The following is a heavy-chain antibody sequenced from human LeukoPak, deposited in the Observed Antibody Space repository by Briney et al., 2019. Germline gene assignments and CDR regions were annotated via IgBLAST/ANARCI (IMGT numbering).Heavy chain of an antibody. Sequence: GGSLGLSCAPSGFTFSSYWMSWVRQAPGKGLEWVANIKQDGSEKYYVDSVKGRFTISRDNAKNSLYLQMNSLRAEDTAVYYCARKAYGLDVWGKGTTVTVSS. CDR3: ARKAYGLDV. J-gene: IGHJ6*04. V-gene: IGHV3-7*03. CDR1: GFTFSSYW. CDR2: IKQDGSEK.